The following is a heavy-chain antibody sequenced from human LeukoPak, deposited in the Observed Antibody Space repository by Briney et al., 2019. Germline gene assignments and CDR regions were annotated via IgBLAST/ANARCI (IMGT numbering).Heavy chain of an antibody. Sequence: SVKVSCKASGGTFSSYAISWVRQAPGQGLEWMGGIIPIFGTANYAQKFQGRVTITADESTSTAYMELSSLRSEDTAVYYCARQVRYYYDSSGGWFDPWGQGTLVTVSS. CDR1: GGTFSSYA. CDR2: IIPIFGTA. D-gene: IGHD3-22*01. CDR3: ARQVRYYYDSSGGWFDP. J-gene: IGHJ5*02. V-gene: IGHV1-69*13.